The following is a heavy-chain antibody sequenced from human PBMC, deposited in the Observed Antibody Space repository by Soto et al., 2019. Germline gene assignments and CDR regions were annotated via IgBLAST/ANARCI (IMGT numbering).Heavy chain of an antibody. CDR2: INHSGST. V-gene: IGHV4-34*01. Sequence: QVQLQQWGAGLLKPSETLSLTCAVYGASFSGYYWSWIRQPPGKGLEWIGEINHSGSTNYNPSLKRRVTISVDTSKNQFPLKLSSVTAADTAVYYCARGWGRIFDYWGQGTLVTVSS. CDR1: GASFSGYY. J-gene: IGHJ4*02. D-gene: IGHD7-27*01. CDR3: ARGWGRIFDY.